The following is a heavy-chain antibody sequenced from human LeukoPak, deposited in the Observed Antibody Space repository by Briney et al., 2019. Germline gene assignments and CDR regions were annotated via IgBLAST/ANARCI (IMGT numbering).Heavy chain of an antibody. D-gene: IGHD3-16*01. CDR1: DNTLNNYG. Sequence: ASVKVSCKASDNTLNNYGISWVRQAPGQGLEWMGWISAYNGYTNSAQKFQGRVTMTIDTSTSTVYMELRSLRSDDTAVYYCAREGGNWFDPWGQGTLVTVSS. CDR2: ISAYNGYT. J-gene: IGHJ5*02. V-gene: IGHV1-18*01. CDR3: AREGGNWFDP.